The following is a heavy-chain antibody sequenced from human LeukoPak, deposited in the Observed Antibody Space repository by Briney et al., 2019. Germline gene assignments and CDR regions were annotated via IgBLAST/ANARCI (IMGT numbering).Heavy chain of an antibody. CDR2: INWNGGST. CDR1: GFTFSSYA. V-gene: IGHV3-20*04. J-gene: IGHJ6*03. D-gene: IGHD1-14*01. CDR3: ARTGTRYYYYYMDV. Sequence: GGSLRLSCAASGFTFSSYAMSWARQAPGKGLEWVSGINWNGGSTGYADSVKGRFTISRDNAKNSLYLQMNSLRAEDTALYYCARTGTRYYYYYMDVWGKGTTVTVSS.